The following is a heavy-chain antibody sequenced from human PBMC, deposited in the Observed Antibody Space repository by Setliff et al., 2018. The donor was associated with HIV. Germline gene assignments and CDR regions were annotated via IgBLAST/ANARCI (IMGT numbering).Heavy chain of an antibody. Sequence: ASVKVSCKASGYTFTDYYMHWVQQAPGKGLEWMGRVDPRNGKTLYAENLRGRITITADTSTDTAYMELNSLRSEDTAMYYCATLDYYGSQTYNLALHYWGQGTLVTVSS. V-gene: IGHV1-69-2*01. CDR2: VDPRNGKT. J-gene: IGHJ4*02. CDR3: ATLDYYGSQTYNLALHY. CDR1: GYTFTDYY. D-gene: IGHD3-10*01.